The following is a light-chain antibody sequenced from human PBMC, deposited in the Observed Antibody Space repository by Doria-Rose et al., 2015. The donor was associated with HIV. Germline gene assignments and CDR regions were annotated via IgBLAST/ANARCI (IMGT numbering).Light chain of an antibody. CDR1: QSFSSTY. CDR2: DGS. V-gene: IGKV3-20*01. Sequence: TQSPGTLSLSPGERATLSCRASQSFSSTYLAWYQQKPGQAPSLLIYDGSTRATGIPDRFSASGSGTDFTLTINRLEPEDFALYYCHQYGTSWTFGEGTKVEI. J-gene: IGKJ1*01. CDR3: HQYGTSWT.